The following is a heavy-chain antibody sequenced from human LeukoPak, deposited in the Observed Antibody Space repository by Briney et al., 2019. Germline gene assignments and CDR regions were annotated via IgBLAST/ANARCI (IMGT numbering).Heavy chain of an antibody. J-gene: IGHJ3*02. D-gene: IGHD5-18*01. CDR3: AREDTAMDDAFDI. Sequence: SETLSLTCTVSGGPISNSNSCWGWIRQPPGRGLEWIGSIYYRGSTYYNPSLKGRVTVSVDTSKNQFSVKLSSVTAADTAMYYCAREDTAMDDAFDIWGQGTAVTVS. V-gene: IGHV4-39*01. CDR2: IYYRGST. CDR1: GGPISNSNSC.